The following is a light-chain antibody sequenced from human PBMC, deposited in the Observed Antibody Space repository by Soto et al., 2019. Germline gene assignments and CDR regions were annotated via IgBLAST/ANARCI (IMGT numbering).Light chain of an antibody. CDR1: QSVSSSY. CDR2: GAS. Sequence: VMTQSPASLSASPGERVTLSCRASQSVSSSYLAWYQQKPGQAPRLLIYGASSRATGIPDRFSGSGSGTDFTLTISRLEPEDFAVYYCQQYGSSPWTFGQGTKVDI. J-gene: IGKJ1*01. V-gene: IGKV3-20*01. CDR3: QQYGSSPWT.